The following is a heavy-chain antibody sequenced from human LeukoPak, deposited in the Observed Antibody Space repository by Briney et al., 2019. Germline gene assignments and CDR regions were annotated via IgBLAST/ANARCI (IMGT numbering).Heavy chain of an antibody. J-gene: IGHJ4*02. CDR1: GFTFSSYG. D-gene: IGHD3-10*01. CDR2: ISYDGSNK. CDR3: AKDPRSGSYPYYFDY. Sequence: GRSLRLSCAASGFTFSSYGMHWVRQAPGKGLEWVAVISYDGSNKYYADSVKGRFTISRDNSKNTLYLQMNSLRAEDTAVYYCAKDPRSGSYPYYFDYWGQGTLVTVSS. V-gene: IGHV3-30*18.